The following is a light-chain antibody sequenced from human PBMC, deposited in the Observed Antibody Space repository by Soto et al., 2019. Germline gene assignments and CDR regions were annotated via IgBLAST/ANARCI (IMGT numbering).Light chain of an antibody. V-gene: IGKV3-15*01. CDR2: GTS. J-gene: IGKJ1*01. Sequence: EIVMTQSPVTLSVSPGERATLSCRASQNISRSLAWYQQKPGQGPSLLIYGTSTRAGGVPARLSGGGSGTEFTLTITSLQSEDFAVYYCQQFRNWPWTFGQGTKVDIK. CDR1: QNISRS. CDR3: QQFRNWPWT.